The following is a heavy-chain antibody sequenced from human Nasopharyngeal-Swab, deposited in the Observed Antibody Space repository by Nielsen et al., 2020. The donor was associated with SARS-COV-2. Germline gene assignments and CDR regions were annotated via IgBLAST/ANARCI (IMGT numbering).Heavy chain of an antibody. V-gene: IGHV3-23*01. Sequence: GESLKISCSASGFTFSSYAMSWVRQAPGKGPEWVSAISGSGGSTYYADSVKGRFTISRDNSKNTLYLQMNSLRAEDTAVYYCAKDLGLGSWYYAYWGQGTLVTVSS. CDR1: GFTFSSYA. CDR3: AKDLGLGSWYYAY. CDR2: ISGSGGST. D-gene: IGHD6-13*01. J-gene: IGHJ4*02.